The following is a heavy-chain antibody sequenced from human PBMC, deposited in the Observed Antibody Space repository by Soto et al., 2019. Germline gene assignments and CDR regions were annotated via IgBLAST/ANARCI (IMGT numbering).Heavy chain of an antibody. CDR2: VSSDGDKR. V-gene: IGHV3-30-3*01. J-gene: IGHJ5*02. CDR3: ARDSAGAMTTFDL. CDR1: GFPFNSYA. Sequence: PGGSLRLSCVGSGFPFNSYAVHWVRQGPGKGLEWVAVVSSDGDKRFYTESLKGRFTISRDNSKKTVSLQMNGLKSGDTALYFCARDSAGAMTTFDLWGQGTLVTVSS. D-gene: IGHD1-26*01.